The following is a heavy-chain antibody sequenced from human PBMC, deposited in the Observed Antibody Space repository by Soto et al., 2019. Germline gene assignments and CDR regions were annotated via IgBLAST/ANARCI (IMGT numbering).Heavy chain of an antibody. V-gene: IGHV1-18*01. J-gene: IGHJ5*01. CDR1: GYTFTSSG. CDR3: ARVVNVPMIWGVRGSHYWFDS. CDR2: IIAHNGNT. D-gene: IGHD3-10*01. Sequence: ASVKASGKASGYTFTSSGISWVRQAPGQGLEWMCWIIAHNGNTNYAQKLQGRVTMTTDTSTTTAYMQLRSLRSDDTAVYYCARVVNVPMIWGVRGSHYWFDSWGQGTLVTVSS.